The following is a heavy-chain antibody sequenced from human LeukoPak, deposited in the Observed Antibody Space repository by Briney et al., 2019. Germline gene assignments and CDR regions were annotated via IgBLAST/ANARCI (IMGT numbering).Heavy chain of an antibody. J-gene: IGHJ4*02. CDR2: INHSGST. CDR1: GGSFSGYY. Sequence: SETLSLTCAVYGGSFSGYYWSWIRQPPGKGLEWIGEINHSGSTNYNPSLKSRVTISVDTSKNQFSLKLSSVTAADTAVYYCARTTGPAYFDKYYFDYWGQGTLVTVSS. D-gene: IGHD3-9*01. CDR3: ARTTGPAYFDKYYFDY. V-gene: IGHV4-34*01.